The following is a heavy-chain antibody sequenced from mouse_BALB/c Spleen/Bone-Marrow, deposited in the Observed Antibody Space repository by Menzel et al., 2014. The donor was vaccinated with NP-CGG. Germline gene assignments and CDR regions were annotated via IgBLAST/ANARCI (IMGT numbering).Heavy chain of an antibody. J-gene: IGHJ4*01. D-gene: IGHD2-1*01. CDR3: VRHGYFGNYYYALDY. CDR2: IRSKSNNYAT. CDR1: GFTFNTYA. Sequence: EVKLVESGGGLVQPKGSLKLSCAASGFTFNTYAMNWVRQAPGKGLEWLARIRSKSNNYATYYADSVKDRFTISRDDSQNMLYLQMNNLKTEDTAMYYCVRHGYFGNYYYALDYWGQGTSVTVSS. V-gene: IGHV10-1*02.